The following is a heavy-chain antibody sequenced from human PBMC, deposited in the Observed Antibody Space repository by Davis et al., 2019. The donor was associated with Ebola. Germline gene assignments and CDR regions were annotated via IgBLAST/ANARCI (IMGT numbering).Heavy chain of an antibody. Sequence: GESLKISCAASGFTFSSYSMNWVRQAPGRGLEWVSYISSSSTTKYYADSVKGRFTISRDNAKNSLYLQMNSLRDEDTAVYYCARDLLEPIYYYYGMDVWGQGTTVTVSS. D-gene: IGHD1-1*01. CDR2: ISSSSTTK. V-gene: IGHV3-48*02. J-gene: IGHJ6*02. CDR1: GFTFSSYS. CDR3: ARDLLEPIYYYYGMDV.